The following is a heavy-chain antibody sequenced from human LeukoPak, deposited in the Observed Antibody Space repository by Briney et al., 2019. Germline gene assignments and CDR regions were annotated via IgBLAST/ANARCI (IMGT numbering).Heavy chain of an antibody. CDR3: TTSLAGAVTAVYPFDN. CDR2: IKSKTDGGTT. V-gene: IGHV3-15*01. D-gene: IGHD2-21*02. Sequence: GGSLRLSCVASGFTFSNAWMNWVRQAPGKGLEWVGRIKSKTDGGTTAYAAPVKGRITISRDDSTNTLHLQMNSLKTEDTAVYYCTTSLAGAVTAVYPFDNWGQGTLVTVSS. CDR1: GFTFSNAW. J-gene: IGHJ4*02.